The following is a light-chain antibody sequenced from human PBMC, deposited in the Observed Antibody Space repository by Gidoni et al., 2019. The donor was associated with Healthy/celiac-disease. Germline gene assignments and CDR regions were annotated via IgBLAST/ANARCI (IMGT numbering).Light chain of an antibody. CDR3: SSYTSSSIPYV. J-gene: IGLJ1*01. CDR2: EVS. Sequence: QSALTQPAPASGSPGQTITISCTGTSSDVGGYNYVSWYQQHPGKAPKLMIYEVSNLPSGVSYRFSGSKSGNTASLAISGLPAEAEADYYCSSYTSSSIPYVFGTGTKVTVL. V-gene: IGLV2-14*01. CDR1: SSDVGGYNY.